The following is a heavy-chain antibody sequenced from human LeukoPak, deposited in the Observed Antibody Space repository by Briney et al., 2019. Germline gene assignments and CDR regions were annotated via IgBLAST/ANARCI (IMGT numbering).Heavy chain of an antibody. CDR2: ISSSSRFS. V-gene: IGHV3-21*01. D-gene: IGHD3-10*01. CDR1: GFTFSSYG. CDR3: AREDGSGLRAFDV. J-gene: IGHJ3*01. Sequence: EGSLRLSCAASGFTFSSYGMNWVRQAPGKGLEWVSFISSSSRFSYSSDSLKGRFTISRDNAKNSLSLQMDSLRVEDTAVYYCAREDGSGLRAFDVWGQGTMVTVSS.